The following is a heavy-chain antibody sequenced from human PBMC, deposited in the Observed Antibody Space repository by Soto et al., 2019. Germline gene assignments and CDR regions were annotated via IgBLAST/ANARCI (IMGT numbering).Heavy chain of an antibody. Sequence: QVQLVQSGAEVKKPGASVKISCKASGDTFTSYYMHWVRQAPGQGLEWMGIINPSGDTSYAQKFQGRVTMTRDTSTSTGYMELSSLRSEDTAVYYCARLYCSGGGCYGIDYWGQGTLVTVSS. CDR3: ARLYCSGGGCYGIDY. D-gene: IGHD2-15*01. CDR2: INPSGDT. CDR1: GDTFTSYY. J-gene: IGHJ4*02. V-gene: IGHV1-46*01.